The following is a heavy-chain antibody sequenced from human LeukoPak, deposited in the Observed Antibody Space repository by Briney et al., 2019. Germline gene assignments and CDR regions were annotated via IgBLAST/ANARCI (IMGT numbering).Heavy chain of an antibody. D-gene: IGHD5-12*01. CDR1: GGSFSGYY. CDR2: INHSGST. V-gene: IGHV4-34*01. J-gene: IGHJ4*02. Sequence: PSETPSLTCAVYGGSFSGYYWSWIRQPPGKGLEWIGEINHSGSTTYNPSLKTRVTISLDTSKNQLSLKPSSVTAADTAVYYCARRRLATIHFDYWGQGTLVTVSS. CDR3: ARRRLATIHFDY.